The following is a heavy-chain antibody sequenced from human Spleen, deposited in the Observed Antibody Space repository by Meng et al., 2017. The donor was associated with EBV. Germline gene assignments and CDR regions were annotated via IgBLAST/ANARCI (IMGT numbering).Heavy chain of an antibody. Sequence: HVKLEVSGAGLLRPSETLSITCAVYGGSFSAFYWNWIRQTPGKGLEWIGESNHGGSTNYNPSLKSRVTISVDTSKHQFSVKLNSVTAADTAVYYCARGNDRGGFDYWGQGTLVTVSS. V-gene: IGHV4-34*01. CDR3: ARGNDRGGFDY. D-gene: IGHD1-1*01. J-gene: IGHJ4*02. CDR2: SNHGGST. CDR1: GGSFSAFY.